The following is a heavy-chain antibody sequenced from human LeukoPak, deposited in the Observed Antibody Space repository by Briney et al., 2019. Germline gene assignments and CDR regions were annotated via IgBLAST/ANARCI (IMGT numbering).Heavy chain of an antibody. Sequence: ESLKISCKGSGYIFTNYWITWVRQMPGKGLEWMGIIYPGDSQTRYSPSFQGQVTISADKSIRTAYLQWSSLKASDTAMYYCARHEIGGDNSSWYISWGQGTLVTVSS. CDR1: GYIFTNYW. J-gene: IGHJ1*01. CDR2: IYPGDSQT. D-gene: IGHD6-13*01. V-gene: IGHV5-51*01. CDR3: ARHEIGGDNSSWYIS.